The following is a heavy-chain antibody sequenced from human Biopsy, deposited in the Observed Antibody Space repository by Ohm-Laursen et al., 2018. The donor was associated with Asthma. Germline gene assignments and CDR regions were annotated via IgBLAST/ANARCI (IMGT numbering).Heavy chain of an antibody. J-gene: IGHJ6*02. CDR1: GGSINSSTW. V-gene: IGHV4-4*02. CDR2: FFHTGST. Sequence: SETLSLTCTVSGGSINSSTWWRWVRQPPGRGLEWIGEFFHTGSTNYSPSLKSRVTISVDKSKNQFSLNLSAVTAADTAVYYCAKHDHRYRTYRYYYYGMDVWGQGTTVTVSS. CDR3: AKHDHRYRTYRYYYYGMDV. D-gene: IGHD1-1*01.